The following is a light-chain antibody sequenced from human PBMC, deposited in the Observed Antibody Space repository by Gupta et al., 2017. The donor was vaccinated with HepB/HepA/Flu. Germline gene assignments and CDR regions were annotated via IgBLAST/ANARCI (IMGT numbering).Light chain of an antibody. CDR1: QSTSSSY. Sequence: IVLTQSPGTRSLSPGERATLSFRASQSTSSSYLAWYQQKPGQAPRLLIYGASSRVAGVPDTFSGSGSVRDFTLTIIRIVPQDFAVSFCHQEGTSPRTFGEGTKVEI. J-gene: IGKJ4*02. V-gene: IGKV3-20*01. CDR3: HQEGTSPRT. CDR2: GAS.